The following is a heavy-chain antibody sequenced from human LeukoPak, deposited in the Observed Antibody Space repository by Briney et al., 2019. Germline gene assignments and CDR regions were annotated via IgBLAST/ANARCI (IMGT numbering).Heavy chain of an antibody. CDR3: ARDRYYYDSSGYYQLDY. CDR2: INHSGST. V-gene: IGHV4-34*01. Sequence: SETLSLTCAVYGGSFSGYYWSWIRQPPGKGLEWIGEINHSGSTDYNPSLKSRVTISVDTSKNQFSLKLSSVTAADTAVYYCARDRYYYDSSGYYQLDYWGQGTLVTVSS. CDR1: GGSFSGYY. D-gene: IGHD3-22*01. J-gene: IGHJ4*02.